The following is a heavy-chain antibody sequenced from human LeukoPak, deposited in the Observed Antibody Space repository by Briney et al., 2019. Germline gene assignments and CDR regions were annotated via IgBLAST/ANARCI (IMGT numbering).Heavy chain of an antibody. Sequence: GGSLRLSCAASGFTFSSYGMHWVRQAPGKGLEWVAFIRYDGSNKYYADSVKGRFTISRDNSKNTLYLQMNSLRAEDTAVYYCAKAGSSSWYFPTYYYYYMDVWGKGTTVTISS. J-gene: IGHJ6*03. CDR1: GFTFSSYG. D-gene: IGHD6-13*01. V-gene: IGHV3-30*02. CDR3: AKAGSSSWYFPTYYYYYMDV. CDR2: IRYDGSNK.